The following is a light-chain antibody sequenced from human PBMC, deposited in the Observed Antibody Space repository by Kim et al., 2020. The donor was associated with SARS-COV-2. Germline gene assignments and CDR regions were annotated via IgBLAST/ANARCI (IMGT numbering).Light chain of an antibody. V-gene: IGLV3-19*01. CDR2: GKN. CDR1: SLRGDY. CDR3: NSRDSSGDWV. Sequence: VALGQTGRITCQGDSLRGDYASWYQQKPGQAPVLVINGKNNRPAGIPDRFSGSSSGNTASLTITGAQAEDGADYYCNSRDSSGDWVFGGGTQLTVL. J-gene: IGLJ3*02.